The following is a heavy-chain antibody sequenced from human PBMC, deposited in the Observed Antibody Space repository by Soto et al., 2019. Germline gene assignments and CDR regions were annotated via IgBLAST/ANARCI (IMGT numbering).Heavy chain of an antibody. V-gene: IGHV2-5*02. D-gene: IGHD6-6*01. J-gene: IGHJ1*01. CDR3: AHHLIEYSSSLVQH. Sequence: QITLKESGPTLVKPTQTLTLTCTFSGFSLSTSGVGVGWIRQPPGKALEWLALIYWDDDKRYSPSLKSRLTLTQDTSKNQVVITMTNMDPVDTATYYCAHHLIEYSSSLVQHWGQGTLVTVSS. CDR1: GFSLSTSGVG. CDR2: IYWDDDK.